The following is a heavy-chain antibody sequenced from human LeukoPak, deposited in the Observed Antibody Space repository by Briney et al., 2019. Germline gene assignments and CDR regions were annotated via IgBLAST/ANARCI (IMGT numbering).Heavy chain of an antibody. D-gene: IGHD3-10*01. J-gene: IGHJ6*03. CDR2: ISSSGSTI. V-gene: IGHV3-11*04. CDR1: EFSVGSNY. CDR3: ARDISGTLLAYMDV. Sequence: GGSLRLSCAASEFSVGSNYMTWVRQAPGKGLEWVSYISSSGSTIYYADSVKGRFTISRDNAKNSLYLQMNSLRAEDTAVYYCARDISGTLLAYMDVWGKGTTVTVSS.